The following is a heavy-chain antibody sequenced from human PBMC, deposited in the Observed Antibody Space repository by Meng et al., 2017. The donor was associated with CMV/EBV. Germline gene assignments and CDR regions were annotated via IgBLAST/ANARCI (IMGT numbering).Heavy chain of an antibody. CDR2: IYWNDDK. V-gene: IGHV2-5*01. D-gene: IGHD6-6*01. CDR1: GFALSTSGVG. CDR3: AHSSSSPLRDGMDV. Sequence: GFALSTSGVGVGWIRQPPGKDLEWLALIYWNDDKRYSPSLKSRLTITKDTSKNQVVLTMTNMDPVDTATYYCAHSSSSPLRDGMDVWGQGTTVTVSS. J-gene: IGHJ6*02.